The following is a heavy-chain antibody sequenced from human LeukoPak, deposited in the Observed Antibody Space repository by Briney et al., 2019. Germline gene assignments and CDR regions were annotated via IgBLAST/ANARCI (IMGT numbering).Heavy chain of an antibody. J-gene: IGHJ4*02. CDR2: ISSSSSTI. CDR3: ARETTVTYDY. Sequence: GGSLRLSCAASGFTFSSYGMSWVRQAPGKGLEWVSYISSSSSTIYYADSVKGRFTISRDNAKNSLYLQMNSLRAEDTAVYYCARETTVTYDYWGQGTLVTVSS. CDR1: GFTFSSYG. D-gene: IGHD4-17*01. V-gene: IGHV3-48*01.